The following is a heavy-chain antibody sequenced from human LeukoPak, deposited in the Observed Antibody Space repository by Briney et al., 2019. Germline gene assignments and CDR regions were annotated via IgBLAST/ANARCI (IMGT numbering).Heavy chain of an antibody. CDR2: LVYDG. Sequence: GGSLRLSCAASGFTFRNYGMHWVRQAPGKGLEWVALLVYDGFYADSVKGRFTISRDDSRNTLYLQLSSLRAEDTAVYYCAKDLITMVRGSPMDVWGQGTTVTVSS. V-gene: IGHV3-30*18. J-gene: IGHJ6*02. D-gene: IGHD3-10*01. CDR3: AKDLITMVRGSPMDV. CDR1: GFTFRNYG.